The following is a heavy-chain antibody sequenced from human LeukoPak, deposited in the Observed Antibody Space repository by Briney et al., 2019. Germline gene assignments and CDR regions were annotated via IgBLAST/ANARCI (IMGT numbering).Heavy chain of an antibody. CDR3: ARGTGPLRAI. V-gene: IGHV3-21*01. CDR1: GFTFSSYS. CDR2: VSSSSSYI. J-gene: IGHJ3*02. Sequence: GGSLRLSCAASGFTFSSYSMNWVRQAPGKGLEWVSSVSSSSSYIYYADSVKGRFTISRDNAKNSLYLQMDSLRAEDTAVYYCARGTGPLRAIWGQGTMVTVSS. D-gene: IGHD4-17*01.